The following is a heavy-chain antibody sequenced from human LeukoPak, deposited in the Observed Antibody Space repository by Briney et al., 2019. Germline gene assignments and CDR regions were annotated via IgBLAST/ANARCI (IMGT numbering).Heavy chain of an antibody. CDR3: AKGDSNSWYTYYYYGMDV. CDR2: ISYDGSNK. V-gene: IGHV3-30*18. D-gene: IGHD6-13*01. Sequence: GRSLRLSCAASGFTFSSYGMHWVRQAPGKGLEWVAVISYDGSNKYYADSVKGRFTISRDNSKNTLYLQMNSLRAEDTAVYYCAKGDSNSWYTYYYYGMDVWGKGTTVTVSS. J-gene: IGHJ6*04. CDR1: GFTFSSYG.